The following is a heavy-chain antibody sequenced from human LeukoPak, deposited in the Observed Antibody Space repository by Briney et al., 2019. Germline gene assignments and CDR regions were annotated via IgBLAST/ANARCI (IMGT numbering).Heavy chain of an antibody. Sequence: PGRSLRLSCAASGFTFDDYAMHWVRQAPGKGLEWVSGILRNSGSIGYADSVEGRFTISRDDAKNSLYLQMNSLRAEDTALYYCVKDGGRDTAAAYYWGQGTLVSVSS. J-gene: IGHJ4*02. CDR3: VKDGGRDTAAAYY. D-gene: IGHD6-13*01. CDR1: GFTFDDYA. CDR2: ILRNSGSI. V-gene: IGHV3-9*01.